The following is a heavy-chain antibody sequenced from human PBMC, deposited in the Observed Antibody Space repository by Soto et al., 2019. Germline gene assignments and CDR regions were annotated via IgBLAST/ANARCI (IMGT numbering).Heavy chain of an antibody. CDR2: IYYSGST. V-gene: IGHV4-30-4*01. CDR3: ARDLPYSSSWYVDY. J-gene: IGHJ4*02. D-gene: IGHD6-13*01. CDR1: GGSISSGDYY. Sequence: SETLSLTCTVSGGSISSGDYYWSWIRQPPGKGLEWIGYIYYSGSTYYNPSLTSRVTISVDKSKNQFSLKLSSVTAADTAVYYCARDLPYSSSWYVDYWGQGTLVTVSS.